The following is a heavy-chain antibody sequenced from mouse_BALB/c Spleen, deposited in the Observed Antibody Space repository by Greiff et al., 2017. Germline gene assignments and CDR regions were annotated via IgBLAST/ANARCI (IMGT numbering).Heavy chain of an antibody. CDR3: ARLGDPAWFAY. J-gene: IGHJ3*01. Sequence: EVQVVESGPDLVKPSQSLSLTCTVTGYSITSGYSWPWIRQFPGNKLEWMGYIHYSGSTNYNPSLKSRISITRDTSKNQFFLQLNSVTTEDTATYYCARLGDPAWFAYWGQGTLVTVSA. V-gene: IGHV3-1*02. D-gene: IGHD3-3*01. CDR1: GYSITSGYS. CDR2: IHYSGST.